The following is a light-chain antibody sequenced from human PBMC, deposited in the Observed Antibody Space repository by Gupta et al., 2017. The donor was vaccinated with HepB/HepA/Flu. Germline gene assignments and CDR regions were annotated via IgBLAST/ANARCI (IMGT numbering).Light chain of an antibody. CDR2: WAS. Sequence: DIVMTHSPDSLAVSLGERATINCKSSQSVLYSSNNKNYLAWYQQKPGQASKLLIYWASTRESGVPDRFSGSGSGTDFTLTISSLQAEDVAVYYCQQYYSTPRTFGQGTKVEIK. CDR3: QQYYSTPRT. J-gene: IGKJ1*01. V-gene: IGKV4-1*01. CDR1: QSVLYSSNNKNY.